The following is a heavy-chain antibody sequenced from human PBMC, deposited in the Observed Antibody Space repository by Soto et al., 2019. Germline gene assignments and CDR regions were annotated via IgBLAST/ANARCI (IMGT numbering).Heavy chain of an antibody. CDR3: ARAGRDYDILTGYYTAVTDFDY. Sequence: GGSLRLSCAASGFTFSSYWMSWVRQAPGKGLEWVANIKQDGSEKYYVDSVKGRFTISRDNAKNSLYLQMNSLRAEDTAVYYCARAGRDYDILTGYYTAVTDFDYWGQGTLVTVSS. J-gene: IGHJ4*02. D-gene: IGHD3-9*01. CDR1: GFTFSSYW. CDR2: IKQDGSEK. V-gene: IGHV3-7*05.